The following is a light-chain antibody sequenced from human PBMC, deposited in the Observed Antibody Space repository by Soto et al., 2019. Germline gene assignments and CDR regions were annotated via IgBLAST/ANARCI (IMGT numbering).Light chain of an antibody. J-gene: IGLJ1*01. Sequence: QPVLTQPPSVSGAPGQKVTISCTGSSSNIGAGYDVHWYQQLPGTAPRLLIYGNNNRPSGVPDRFSGSKSGTSASLAITGLQAEDEADYYCQSYDNSLGVFGTGTKLTVL. CDR2: GNN. CDR1: SSNIGAGYD. CDR3: QSYDNSLGV. V-gene: IGLV1-40*01.